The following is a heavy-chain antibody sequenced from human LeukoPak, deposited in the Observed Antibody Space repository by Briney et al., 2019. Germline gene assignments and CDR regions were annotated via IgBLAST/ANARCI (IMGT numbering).Heavy chain of an antibody. CDR3: ASAPNIQWLVQRGKDYFDY. Sequence: SVKVSCKASGGTFSSYAISWVRQAPGQGLEWMGGIIPIFGTANYAQKFQGRVTITADESTSTAYMELSSLRSEDTAVYYCASAPNIQWLVQRGKDYFDYWGQGTLVTVSS. D-gene: IGHD6-19*01. CDR2: IIPIFGTA. CDR1: GGTFSSYA. V-gene: IGHV1-69*01. J-gene: IGHJ4*02.